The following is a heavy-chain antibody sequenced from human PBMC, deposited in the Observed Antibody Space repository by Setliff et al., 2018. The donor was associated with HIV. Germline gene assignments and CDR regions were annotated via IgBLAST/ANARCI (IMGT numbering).Heavy chain of an antibody. CDR1: GGSLSGNH. CDR2: VLYNGGT. CDR3: RVWILRDTSDI. D-gene: IGHD1-1*01. Sequence: PSETLSLTCTIYGGSLSGNHWSWIRQSPGNGLEWIGEVLYNGGTRYNPSLENRVSMSVDTSKNQFSLKLLSVTAADTAVYYCRVWILRDTSDIWGQGTVVTV. V-gene: IGHV4-34*12. J-gene: IGHJ3*02.